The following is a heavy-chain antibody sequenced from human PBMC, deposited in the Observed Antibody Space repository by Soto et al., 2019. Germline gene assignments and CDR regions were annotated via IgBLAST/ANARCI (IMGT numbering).Heavy chain of an antibody. D-gene: IGHD3-22*01. CDR1: GFTFSSYS. CDR2: ISSSSSYI. CDR3: ARSLITMIVVVTKPFDY. J-gene: IGHJ4*02. V-gene: IGHV3-21*01. Sequence: GGSLRLSCAASGFTFSSYSMNWVRQAPGKGLEWVSSISSSSSYIYYADSVKGRFTISRDNAKNSLYLRMNSLRAEDTAVYYCARSLITMIVVVTKPFDYWGQGTLVTVSS.